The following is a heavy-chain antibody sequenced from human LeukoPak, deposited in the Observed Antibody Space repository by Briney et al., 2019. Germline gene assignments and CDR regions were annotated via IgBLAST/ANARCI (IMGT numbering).Heavy chain of an antibody. D-gene: IGHD1-1*01. V-gene: IGHV1-18*01. Sequence: ASVKISCKASGYPRGTYAITXXRQAPGQGXEWMGXXSTSNGHXDYAXXXXDRVTMTTDSSTNTAYMELQSLRSDDTAVYYCAGPGNFYYDSWGRGTLVTVSS. CDR1: GYPRGTYA. CDR3: AGPGNFYYDS. J-gene: IGHJ4*02. CDR2: XSTSNGHX.